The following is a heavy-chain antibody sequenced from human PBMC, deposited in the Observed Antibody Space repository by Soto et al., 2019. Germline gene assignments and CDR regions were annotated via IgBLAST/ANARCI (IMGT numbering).Heavy chain of an antibody. CDR1: GGSISSYY. Sequence: PSETLSPTCTVSGGSISSYYWSWIRQPPGKGLEWIGYIFYSGSTNYNPSLKSRLTISVDTSKNQFSLKLNSVTAADTAVYYCARVGDWFAPWGQGTLVTAPQ. CDR2: IFYSGST. V-gene: IGHV4-59*01. J-gene: IGHJ5*02. CDR3: ARVGDWFAP. D-gene: IGHD3-16*01.